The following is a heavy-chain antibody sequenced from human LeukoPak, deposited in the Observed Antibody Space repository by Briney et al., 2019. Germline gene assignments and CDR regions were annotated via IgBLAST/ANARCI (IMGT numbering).Heavy chain of an antibody. J-gene: IGHJ3*02. V-gene: IGHV4-34*01. Sequence: PSETLSLTCAVYGGSFSGYYWSWIRQPPGKGLEWIGEINHSGSTNYNPSLKSRVTISVDTSKNQFSLKLSSVTAADTAVYYCARSYSSGWVDAFDIWGQGTMVTVSS. CDR3: ARSYSSGWVDAFDI. CDR1: GGSFSGYY. CDR2: INHSGST. D-gene: IGHD6-19*01.